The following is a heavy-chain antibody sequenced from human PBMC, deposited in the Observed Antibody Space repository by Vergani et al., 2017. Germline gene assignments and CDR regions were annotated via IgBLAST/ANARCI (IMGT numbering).Heavy chain of an antibody. CDR1: GGSFSGYY. CDR2: INHSGST. CDR3: ARVSDYYDFSGYSPFDY. Sequence: QVQLPESGPGLVKPSETLSLTCTVSGGSFSGYYWSWIRQPPGKGLEWIGEINHSGSTNYNPSLKSRLTISVDTSKNQFSLKLSSVTAADTAVYYCARVSDYYDFSGYSPFDYWGQGTLVTVSS. V-gene: IGHV4-34*10. D-gene: IGHD3-22*01. J-gene: IGHJ4*02.